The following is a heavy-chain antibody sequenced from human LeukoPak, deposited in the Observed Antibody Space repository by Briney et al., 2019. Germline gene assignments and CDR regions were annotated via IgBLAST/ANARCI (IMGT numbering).Heavy chain of an antibody. Sequence: GSLRLSCAASGFTVSRNYMSWVRQAPGKGLEWIGSIYYSGSTYYNPSLKSRVTISVDASKNQFSLKLSSVTAADTAVYYCARHYGPWGQGTLVTVSS. J-gene: IGHJ4*02. CDR2: IYYSGST. D-gene: IGHD3-10*01. V-gene: IGHV4-39*01. CDR1: GFTVSRNY. CDR3: ARHYGP.